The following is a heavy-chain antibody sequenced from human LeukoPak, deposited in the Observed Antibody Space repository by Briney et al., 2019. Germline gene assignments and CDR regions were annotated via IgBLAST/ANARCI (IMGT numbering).Heavy chain of an antibody. J-gene: IGHJ4*02. CDR3: ASRGWYDPFDY. CDR1: GGSFSGYY. D-gene: IGHD6-19*01. Sequence: SETLSLTCAVYGGSFSGYYWSWIRQPPGKGLEWIGEINHSGSTDYNPSLKSRVTISVDTSKNQFSLKLSSVTAADTAVYYCASRGWYDPFDYWGQGTLVTVSS. CDR2: INHSGST. V-gene: IGHV4-34*01.